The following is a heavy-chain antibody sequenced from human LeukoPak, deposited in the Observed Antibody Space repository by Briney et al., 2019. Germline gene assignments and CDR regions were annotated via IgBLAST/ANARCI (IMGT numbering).Heavy chain of an antibody. CDR3: AREAYGDLLSYFDY. D-gene: IGHD4-17*01. V-gene: IGHV4-59*01. Sequence: SETLSLTCTVSGGSISSYYWSWIRQPPGKGLEWIGYIYYSGSANYNPSLKSRVTISVDTSKNQFSLKLSSVTAADSAVYYCAREAYGDLLSYFDYWGQGTLVTVSS. CDR2: IYYSGSA. J-gene: IGHJ4*02. CDR1: GGSISSYY.